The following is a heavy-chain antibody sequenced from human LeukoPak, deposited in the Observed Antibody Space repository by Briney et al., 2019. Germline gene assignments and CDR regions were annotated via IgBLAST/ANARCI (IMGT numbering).Heavy chain of an antibody. D-gene: IGHD5-24*01. Sequence: GGSLRLSCAASGFTFSNYAMSWVRQAPGKGLEWVSGISDRGTTTYYADSVKGRLTISRDNSKSTLYLQINSLRAEDTAVYYCAKGIREETYYGVDIWGQGTTVTVSS. CDR2: ISDRGTTT. J-gene: IGHJ6*02. CDR1: GFTFSNYA. V-gene: IGHV3-23*01. CDR3: AKGIREETYYGVDI.